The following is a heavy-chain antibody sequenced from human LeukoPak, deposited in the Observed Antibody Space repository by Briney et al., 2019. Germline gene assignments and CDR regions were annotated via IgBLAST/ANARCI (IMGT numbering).Heavy chain of an antibody. Sequence: MESGPVLVKPTETLTLTCTVSGFSLSNARMGVSWIRQPPGKALEWLAHIFSNDEKSYSTSLKGRLTIPKDTSKSQVVLTMTNMDPVDTATYYCARMGEDTAIIWGQGTLVTVSS. D-gene: IGHD5-18*01. J-gene: IGHJ4*02. CDR1: GFSLSNARMG. CDR2: IFSNDEK. CDR3: ARMGEDTAII. V-gene: IGHV2-26*01.